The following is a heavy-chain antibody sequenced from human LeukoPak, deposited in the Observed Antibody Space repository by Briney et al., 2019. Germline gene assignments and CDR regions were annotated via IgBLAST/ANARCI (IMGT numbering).Heavy chain of an antibody. V-gene: IGHV4-61*01. CDR2: IYYSGST. CDR3: ARQSYYYDSSGYYGPLGY. Sequence: SETLSLTCTVSGGSVSSGSYYWSWIRQPPGKRLERIGYIYYSGSTNYNPSLKSRVTISVDTSKNQFSLKLSSVTAADTAVYYCARQSYYYDSSGYYGPLGYWGQGTLVTVSS. D-gene: IGHD3-22*01. J-gene: IGHJ4*02. CDR1: GGSVSSGSYY.